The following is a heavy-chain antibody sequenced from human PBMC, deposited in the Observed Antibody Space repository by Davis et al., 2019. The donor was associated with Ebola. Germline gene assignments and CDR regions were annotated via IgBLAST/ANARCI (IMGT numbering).Heavy chain of an antibody. CDR1: GGSISSYY. CDR2: IYYSGST. J-gene: IGHJ6*02. D-gene: IGHD3-10*01. Sequence: SETLSLTCTVSGGSISSYYWSWIRQPPGKGLEWIGYIYYSGSTNYNPSLKSRVTISVDTSKNQFSLKLSSVTAADTAVYYCARGRASRGRYYYYYGMDVWGQGTTVTVSS. CDR3: ARGRASRGRYYYYYGMDV. V-gene: IGHV4-59*12.